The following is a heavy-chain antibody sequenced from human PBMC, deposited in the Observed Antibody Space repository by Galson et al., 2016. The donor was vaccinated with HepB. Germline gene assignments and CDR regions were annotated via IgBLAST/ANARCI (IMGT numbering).Heavy chain of an antibody. Sequence: SVKVSCKASGYTFSSYVMHWVRQAPGQRLEWMGWINAGNGDTKYSQKFQGSVTFTSDTSPSTAYMQMSRVRSEDKAVYFGARDREIVNFGAGSLVAFDIWGQRTMVTVSS. CDR3: ARDREIVNFGAGSLVAFDI. CDR1: GYTFSSYV. CDR2: INAGNGDT. V-gene: IGHV1-3*01. J-gene: IGHJ3*02. D-gene: IGHD3-10*01.